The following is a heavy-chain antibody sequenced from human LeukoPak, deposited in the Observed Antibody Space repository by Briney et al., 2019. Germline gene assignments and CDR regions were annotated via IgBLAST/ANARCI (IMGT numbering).Heavy chain of an antibody. Sequence: PGGSLRLSCAASGFTFSSYSMNWVRQAPGKGLEWVANIKEDGSDKYYVDSVKGRFTISRDNAKTSLFLQMNSLRAEDTAVYYCARWGKVAIGHDYWGPGTVVTVSS. CDR2: IKEDGSDK. D-gene: IGHD6-13*01. J-gene: IGHJ4*02. CDR1: GFTFSSYS. V-gene: IGHV3-7*01. CDR3: ARWGKVAIGHDY.